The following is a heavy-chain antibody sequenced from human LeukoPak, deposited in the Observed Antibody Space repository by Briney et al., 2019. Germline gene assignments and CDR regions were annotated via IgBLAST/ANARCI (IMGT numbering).Heavy chain of an antibody. D-gene: IGHD3-22*01. V-gene: IGHV4-39*01. CDR1: GGSMSSSIYY. Sequence: KASETLSLTCTVSGGSMSSSIYYWGWIRQPPGRGLEWIGSIYYSGSIYYNPSLNSRVTISVDTSKNQFSLKLSSVTAADTAAYFCARCPNYYDSSGWHYSGSDYWGQGTLVTVSS. CDR2: IYYSGSI. J-gene: IGHJ4*02. CDR3: ARCPNYYDSSGWHYSGSDY.